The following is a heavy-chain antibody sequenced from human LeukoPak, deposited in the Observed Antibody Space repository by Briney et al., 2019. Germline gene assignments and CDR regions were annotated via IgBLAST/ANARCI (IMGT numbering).Heavy chain of an antibody. CDR2: ISSSSSYI. V-gene: IGHV3-21*01. J-gene: IGHJ3*02. Sequence: GGSLRLSCAASGFTFSSYRVNWVRQAPGKGLEWVSSISSSSSYIYYADSVKGRFTISRDNAKNSLYLQMSSLRAEDTAVYYCARWGHDAFDIWGQGTMVTVSS. CDR3: ARWGHDAFDI. D-gene: IGHD3-16*01. CDR1: GFTFSSYR.